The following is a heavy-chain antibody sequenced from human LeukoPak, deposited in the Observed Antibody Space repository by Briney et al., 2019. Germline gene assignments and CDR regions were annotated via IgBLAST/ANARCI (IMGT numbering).Heavy chain of an antibody. CDR3: ARQDDRIIWYHWFDP. J-gene: IGHJ5*02. CDR1: GGSISKSNHY. V-gene: IGHV4-39*01. CDR2: IYYGGST. Sequence: SETLSLTCSVSGGSISKSNHYWGWIRQPPGKGLEWIGSIYYGGSTYYNPSLKSRVTISVDTSKNQFSLRLRSVTAADTAVYYCARQDDRIIWYHWFDPWGLGTLVTVSS. D-gene: IGHD6-13*01.